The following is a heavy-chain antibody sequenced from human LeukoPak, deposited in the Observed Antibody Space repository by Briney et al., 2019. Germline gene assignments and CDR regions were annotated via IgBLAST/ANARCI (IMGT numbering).Heavy chain of an antibody. J-gene: IGHJ4*02. CDR1: GFTFSSYA. CDR3: AKDPYRSSKYSSSWYY. Sequence: PGGSLRLSCAASGFTFSSYAMSWVRQAPGKRLEWVSAISGSGGSTYYADSVKGRFTISRDNSKNTLYLQMNSLRAEDTAVYYCAKDPYRSSKYSSSWYYWGQGTRVTVSS. CDR2: ISGSGGST. V-gene: IGHV3-23*01. D-gene: IGHD6-13*01.